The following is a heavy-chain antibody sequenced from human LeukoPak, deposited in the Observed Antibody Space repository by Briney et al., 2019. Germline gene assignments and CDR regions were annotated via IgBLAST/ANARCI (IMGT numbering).Heavy chain of an antibody. CDR2: INHSGST. J-gene: IGHJ4*02. D-gene: IGHD1-20*01. Sequence: PSETLSLTCAVYGGSFSGYYWSWIRQPPGKGLEWIGEINHSGSTNYNPSLKSRVTISVDTSKNQFSLKLSSVTAADTAVYYCARGVVYNWNDGSWFDYWGQGTLVTVSS. CDR3: ARGVVYNWNDGSWFDY. CDR1: GGSFSGYY. V-gene: IGHV4-34*01.